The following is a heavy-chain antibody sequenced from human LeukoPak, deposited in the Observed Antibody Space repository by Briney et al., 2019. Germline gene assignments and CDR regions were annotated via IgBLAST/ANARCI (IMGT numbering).Heavy chain of an antibody. CDR1: GGSISSYY. D-gene: IGHD1-26*01. Sequence: SETLSLTCTVSGGSISSYYWSWIRQPPGKGLEWIGYIYYSGSTNYNPSLKSRVTISVDTSKNQFSLKLSSVTAADTAVYYCARGTRSGSYYGYWGQGTLVTVSS. J-gene: IGHJ4*02. V-gene: IGHV4-59*12. CDR2: IYYSGST. CDR3: ARGTRSGSYYGY.